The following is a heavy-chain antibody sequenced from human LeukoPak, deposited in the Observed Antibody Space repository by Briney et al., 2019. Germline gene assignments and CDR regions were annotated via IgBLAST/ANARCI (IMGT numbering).Heavy chain of an antibody. CDR1: GGTFSSYA. Sequence: SVKVSCKASGGTFSSYAISWVRQAPGQGLEWMGGIIPIFGTANYAQKFQGRVTITTDESTSTAYMELSSLRSEDTAVYYCASTDTAMYSHHACRWDYWGQGTLVTVSS. CDR2: IIPIFGTA. D-gene: IGHD5-18*01. J-gene: IGHJ4*01. V-gene: IGHV1-69*05. CDR3: ASTDTAMYSHHACRWDY.